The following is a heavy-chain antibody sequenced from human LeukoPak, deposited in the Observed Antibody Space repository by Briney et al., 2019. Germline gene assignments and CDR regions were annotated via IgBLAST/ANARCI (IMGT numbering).Heavy chain of an antibody. J-gene: IGHJ6*02. CDR2: IYHNGTP. CDR1: VGSISSGNW. CDR3: ATAPILRGEGGEHYKYGMDV. V-gene: IGHV4-4*02. D-gene: IGHD2-2*02. Sequence: SETLSLTCAVSVGSISSGNWWSWVRQSPGKGLEWIGEIYHNGTPNYSPSLKSRVTISADTFKNHFSLKLTSVTAAGTAVYYCATAPILRGEGGEHYKYGMDVWGQGTTVIVSS.